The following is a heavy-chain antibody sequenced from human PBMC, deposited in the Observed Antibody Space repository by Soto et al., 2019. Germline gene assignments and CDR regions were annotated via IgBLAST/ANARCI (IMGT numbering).Heavy chain of an antibody. Sequence: SETLSLTCAVSGGSISSGGYSWSWIRQPPGKGLEWIGYIYHSGSTYYNPSLKSRVTISVDRSKNQFSLKLSSVTAADTAVYYCAGSIAAAGQDAFDIWGQGTMVT. CDR2: IYHSGST. CDR1: GGSISSGGYS. J-gene: IGHJ3*02. V-gene: IGHV4-30-2*01. CDR3: AGSIAAAGQDAFDI. D-gene: IGHD6-13*01.